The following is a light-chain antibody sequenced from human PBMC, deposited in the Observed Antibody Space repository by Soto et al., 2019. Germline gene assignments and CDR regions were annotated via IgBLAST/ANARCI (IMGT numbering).Light chain of an antibody. Sequence: EIVLTQSPGTLSLSPGERATLSCRASQSVSSSYLAWYQQKPGQAPRLLIYGASSRATGIPDRFNGGGSGTDFTLTISRLEPEDFAVYYCQQRSNWVTFGGGTKVDIK. CDR2: GAS. V-gene: IGKV3D-20*02. CDR1: QSVSSSY. J-gene: IGKJ4*01. CDR3: QQRSNWVT.